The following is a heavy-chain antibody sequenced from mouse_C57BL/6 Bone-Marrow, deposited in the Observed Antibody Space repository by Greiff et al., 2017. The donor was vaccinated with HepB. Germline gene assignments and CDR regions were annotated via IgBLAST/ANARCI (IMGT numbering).Heavy chain of an antibody. CDR2: ISSGSSTI. CDR3: APNAMDY. CDR1: GFIPPPPG. J-gene: IGHJ4*01. Sequence: EVKLVESGGGLVKPGGSLKLSCAASGFIPPPPGMPRVRQAPAKGLEWVAYISSGSSTIYYADTVKGRFTISRDNAKNTLFLQMTSLRSEDTAMYYWAPNAMDYWGQGTSVTVSS. V-gene: IGHV5-17*01.